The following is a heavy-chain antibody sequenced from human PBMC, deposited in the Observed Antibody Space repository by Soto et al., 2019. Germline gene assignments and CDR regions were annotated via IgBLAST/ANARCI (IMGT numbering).Heavy chain of an antibody. V-gene: IGHV4-59*01. Sequence: QVQLQESGPGLVKPSETLSLTCTVSGGSISSYYWSWIRQPPGKGLEWIGYIYYSGSTNYNPSLKSRVTISVDTSKNQFSLKLSSVTAADTAVYYCARERPDSRVDYWGQGTLVTVSS. CDR3: ARERPDSRVDY. CDR1: GGSISSYY. J-gene: IGHJ4*02. D-gene: IGHD3-22*01. CDR2: IYYSGST.